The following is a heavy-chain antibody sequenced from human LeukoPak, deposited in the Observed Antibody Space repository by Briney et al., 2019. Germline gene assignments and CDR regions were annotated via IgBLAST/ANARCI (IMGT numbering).Heavy chain of an antibody. CDR1: GFTFSDYG. J-gene: IGHJ6*03. CDR2: IWFDGSNK. Sequence: PGGSLRLSCAASGFTFSDYGMHWVRQAPGKGLEWVAVIWFDGSNKYYADSVKGRFTISRDNSKNTLYLQMNSLRAEDTAVYYCAKSFSNLRYDRDGWGKGTTVTVSS. D-gene: IGHD1-14*01. V-gene: IGHV3-33*06. CDR3: AKSFSNLRYDRDG.